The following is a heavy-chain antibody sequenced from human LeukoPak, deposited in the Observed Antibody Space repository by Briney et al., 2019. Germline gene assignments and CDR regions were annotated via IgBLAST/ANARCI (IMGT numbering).Heavy chain of an antibody. CDR1: GDSISGYH. CDR3: VGANFYGSGSYGAPYNY. Sequence: SETLSLTCTVSGDSISGYHWSWVRQPPGKGPEWIGFIHRSGSSDYNPSLKSRVAISGDSSKNQFSLTLTSVTAADTAIYYCVGANFYGSGSYGAPYNYWGQGMLVTVSS. J-gene: IGHJ4*02. CDR2: IHRSGSS. D-gene: IGHD3-10*01. V-gene: IGHV4-4*08.